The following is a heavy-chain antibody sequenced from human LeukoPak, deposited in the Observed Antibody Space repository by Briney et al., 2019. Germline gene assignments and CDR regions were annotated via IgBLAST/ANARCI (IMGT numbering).Heavy chain of an antibody. CDR2: IYHSGST. J-gene: IGHJ4*02. D-gene: IGHD4-17*01. Sequence: SETLSLTCAVSGYSISSGYYWGWIRQPPGKGLEWIGSIYHSGSTYYNPPLKSRVTISVDTSKNQFSLKLSSVTAADAAVYYCARQLHGDYTVFAYWGQGTLVTVSS. CDR1: GYSISSGYY. V-gene: IGHV4-38-2*01. CDR3: ARQLHGDYTVFAY.